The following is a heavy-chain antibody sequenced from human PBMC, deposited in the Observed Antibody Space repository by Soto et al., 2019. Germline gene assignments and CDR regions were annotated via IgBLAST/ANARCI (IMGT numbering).Heavy chain of an antibody. CDR1: GFTFSCYG. CDR2: IWYDGTNK. D-gene: IGHD4-17*01. V-gene: IGHV3-33*01. J-gene: IGHJ2*01. CDR3: ARGPMTTVTTWGDWYFDL. Sequence: QVQLVESGGGVVQPGRSLRLSCATSGFTFSCYGMHWVRQGPGKGLEWVAVIWYDGTNKYYADSVNGRFTISRDDSKNTLYLQMNSLRAEDTAVYYCARGPMTTVTTWGDWYFDLWGRGTLVTVSS.